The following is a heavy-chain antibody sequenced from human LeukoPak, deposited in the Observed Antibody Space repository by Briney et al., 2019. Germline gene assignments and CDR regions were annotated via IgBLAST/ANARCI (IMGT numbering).Heavy chain of an antibody. CDR1: GFTFGDYA. V-gene: IGHV3-49*04. D-gene: IGHD4/OR15-4a*01. CDR2: IRSKAYGGTT. CDR3: VRGGLWDVTGY. Sequence: GGSLRLSCTTSGFTFGDYAMSWVRQAPGKGLEWVGFIRSKAYGGTTEYAASVKGRFTISRDDSKTIAYLLMNSLKSEDTAVYYCVRGGLWDVTGYWGQGTLVTVSS. J-gene: IGHJ4*02.